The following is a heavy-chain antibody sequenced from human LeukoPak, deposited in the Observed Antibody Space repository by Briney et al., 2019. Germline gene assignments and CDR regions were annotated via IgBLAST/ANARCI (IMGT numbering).Heavy chain of an antibody. CDR3: ARTYYYESSGYYPPYYYYGMDV. CDR1: GHSLTELS. J-gene: IGHJ6*02. Sequence: GASVKVSCKVSGHSLTELSMHWVRQAPGQGLEWMGVINPSGGSTSYAQKFQGRVTMTRDTSTSTVYMELSSLRSEDTAVYYCARTYYYESSGYYPPYYYYGMDVWGQGTTVTVSS. D-gene: IGHD3-22*01. V-gene: IGHV1-46*01. CDR2: INPSGGST.